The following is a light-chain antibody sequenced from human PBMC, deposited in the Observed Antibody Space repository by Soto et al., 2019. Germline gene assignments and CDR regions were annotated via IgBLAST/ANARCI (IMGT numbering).Light chain of an antibody. V-gene: IGLV2-14*01. CDR2: DVT. CDR1: SSDVGVYNY. CDR3: SSYTSSITLI. Sequence: QSALTQPASVSGSPGQSITISCTGTSSDVGVYNYVSWYRQHPGKAPKLVIYDVTNRPSGVSDRFSGSKSGNTASLTISGLQAEDEADYYCSSYTSSITLIFGGGTKLTVL. J-gene: IGLJ2*01.